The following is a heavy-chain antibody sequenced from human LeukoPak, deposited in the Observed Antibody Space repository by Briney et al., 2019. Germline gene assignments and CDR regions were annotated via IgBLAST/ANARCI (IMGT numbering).Heavy chain of an antibody. CDR3: ARHKRSSRTQVLYFDY. D-gene: IGHD6-13*01. V-gene: IGHV4-4*07. CDR2: IYTGGST. CDR1: GGSISSYY. Sequence: PETLSLTCTVSGGSISSYYWSWIRQPAGKGLEWIGRIYTGGSTNYNPSLKSRVTMSVDTSKNQFSLKLSSVTAADTAVYYCARHKRSSRTQVLYFDYWGQGTLVTVSS. J-gene: IGHJ4*02.